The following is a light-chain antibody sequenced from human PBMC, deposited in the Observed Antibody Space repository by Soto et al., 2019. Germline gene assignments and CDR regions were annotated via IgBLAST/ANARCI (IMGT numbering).Light chain of an antibody. CDR1: QSVSSY. CDR2: DAS. J-gene: IGKJ4*01. V-gene: IGKV3-11*01. CDR3: QHRSNLPLT. Sequence: ETVLTQSPATLSLSPGERATLSCRASQSVSSYLAWYQQKPGQAPRLLIYDASNRATGIPARFSGSGSGTDFTLTISSLEPEDFAVYYCQHRSNLPLTFGGGTKVEIK.